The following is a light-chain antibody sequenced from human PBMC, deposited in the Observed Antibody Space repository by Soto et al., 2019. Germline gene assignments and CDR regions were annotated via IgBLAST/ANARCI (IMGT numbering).Light chain of an antibody. CDR2: AAS. V-gene: IGKV1-27*01. J-gene: IGKJ5*01. CDR1: QGFYIT. Sequence: DIQMTQSPSSRLDAEGDKATIISRPSQGFYITLAWYQQKPGKAPKLLIYAASTLEAGVPSRFSGSGSGTDFTLTISSLQPEDVATYYCHKYNSALLTFGQGTRLEIK. CDR3: HKYNSALLT.